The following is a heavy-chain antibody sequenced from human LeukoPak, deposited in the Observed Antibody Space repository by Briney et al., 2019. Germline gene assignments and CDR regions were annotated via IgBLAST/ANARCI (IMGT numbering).Heavy chain of an antibody. CDR1: GYTFTSNG. V-gene: IGHV1-2*02. D-gene: IGHD3-22*01. CDR2: INPNSGGT. J-gene: IGHJ4*02. Sequence: GASVKVSCKSSGYTFTSNGITWVRQAPGQGLEWMGWINPNSGGTNYAQKFQGRVTMTRDTSISTAYMELSRLRSDDTAVYYCARGQHYDSSGYIMEQWGQGTLVTVSS. CDR3: ARGQHYDSSGYIMEQ.